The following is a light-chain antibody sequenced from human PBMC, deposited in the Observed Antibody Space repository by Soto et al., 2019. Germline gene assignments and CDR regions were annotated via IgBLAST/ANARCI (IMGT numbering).Light chain of an antibody. V-gene: IGKV3-20*01. CDR2: GAS. CDR3: QQYGSSPWT. J-gene: IGKJ1*01. Sequence: EIVLTQSPGTLSLSPGERVTLSCRASQSVTSNSLAWYQQKPGQAPRLLIYGASSRATGIPDRFSGSGSGTDFTLTISRLEPEDFAVYYCQQYGSSPWTFGQGTKVDI. CDR1: QSVTSNS.